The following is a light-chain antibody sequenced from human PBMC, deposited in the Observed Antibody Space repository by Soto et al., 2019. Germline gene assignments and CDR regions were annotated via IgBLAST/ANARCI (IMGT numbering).Light chain of an antibody. V-gene: IGKV3-20*01. CDR1: QTVDSDY. CDR2: GAS. J-gene: IGKJ1*01. Sequence: EIVLTQSPGTLSLSPGERATLSCRAGQTVDSDYLAWYQQRPGQAPRLLIYGASSRATGIPDRFSGSGSGTDFSLTISSLEPEDFAVYYCQQYGTLSWTFGQGTRVEIK. CDR3: QQYGTLSWT.